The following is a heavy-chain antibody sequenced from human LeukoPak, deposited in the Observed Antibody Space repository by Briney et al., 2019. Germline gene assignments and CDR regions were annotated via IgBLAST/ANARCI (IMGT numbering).Heavy chain of an antibody. Sequence: SETLSLTCTVSGGSISSYYWSWIRQPAGKGLEWIGRIYTSGTTHYNPSLKSRVTMSVDTSKNQFSLKLSSVTAADTAVYYCARGRLEAMWELLPYEAFDIWGQGTMVTVSS. J-gene: IGHJ3*02. D-gene: IGHD1-26*01. CDR2: IYTSGTT. CDR3: ARGRLEAMWELLPYEAFDI. V-gene: IGHV4-4*07. CDR1: GGSISSYY.